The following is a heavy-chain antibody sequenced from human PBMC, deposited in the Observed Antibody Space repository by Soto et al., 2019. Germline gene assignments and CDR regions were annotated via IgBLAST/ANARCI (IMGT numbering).Heavy chain of an antibody. CDR1: GFTFSSYA. D-gene: IGHD3-3*01. CDR2: ISGSGGST. V-gene: IGHV3-23*01. CDR3: AKRGITIFGVVTPYFDL. J-gene: IGHJ2*01. Sequence: EVQLLESGGGLVQPGGSLRLSCAASGFTFSSYAMSWVRQAPGEGLEWVSAISGSGGSTYYADSVKGRFTISRDNSKNTLYLQMNSLRAEDTAVYYCAKRGITIFGVVTPYFDLWGRGTLVTVSS.